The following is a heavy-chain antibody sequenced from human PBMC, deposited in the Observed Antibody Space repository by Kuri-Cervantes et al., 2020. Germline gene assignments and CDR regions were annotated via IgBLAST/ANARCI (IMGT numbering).Heavy chain of an antibody. CDR2: ITPFNGNT. CDR3: ARDAHFMGSIAFDI. D-gene: IGHD2-2*01. J-gene: IGHJ3*02. V-gene: IGHV1-45*02. Sequence: SVKVSCKASGYTFTYRYLHWVRQAPGQALEWMGWITPFNGNTNYAQKFQDRVTITRDRSMSTAYMELSSLRSDDTAVYYCARDAHFMGSIAFDIWGQGTMVTVSS. CDR1: GYTFTYRY.